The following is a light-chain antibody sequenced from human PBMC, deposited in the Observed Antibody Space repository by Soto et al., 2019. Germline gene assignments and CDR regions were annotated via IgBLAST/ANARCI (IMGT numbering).Light chain of an antibody. V-gene: IGKV1-39*01. Sequence: DLPMTQSPSSLSASVGDRVTITCRASQSISSYLNWYQQKPGKAPKLLIYAASSLESGVPSRFSGSGSGTDFTLTVSSLQSEDFATYYCQQSYISPSTFDQGTKVQIK. CDR1: QSISSY. CDR2: AAS. CDR3: QQSYISPST. J-gene: IGKJ1*01.